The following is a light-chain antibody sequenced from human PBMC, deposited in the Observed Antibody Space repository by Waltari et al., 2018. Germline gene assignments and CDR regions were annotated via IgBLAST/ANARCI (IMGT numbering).Light chain of an antibody. CDR3: QQYATSPLT. V-gene: IGKV3-20*01. CDR2: AAS. Sequence: EILLTQSPAPLSLSQGEGATLSCRASQNVSNSFLAWYQQKPGQAPRLLIYAASKRATGIPERFSGSGSGTDFTVTISRLDPEDFAVYFCQQYATSPLTFGGGTRVDIK. J-gene: IGKJ4*01. CDR1: QNVSNSF.